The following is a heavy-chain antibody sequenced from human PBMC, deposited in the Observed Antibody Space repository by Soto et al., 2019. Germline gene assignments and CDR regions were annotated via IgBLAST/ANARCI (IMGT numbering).Heavy chain of an antibody. CDR3: AKGTYSYGSAPYYFDY. J-gene: IGHJ4*02. D-gene: IGHD3-10*01. CDR2: ISDSGGST. CDR1: GFTFSSYA. Sequence: PGGSLRLSCAASGFTFSSYAMSWVRQAPGKGLEWVSGISDSGGSTYYADSVKGRFTISRDNSKNTLYLQMNSLRAEDTAVYYCAKGTYSYGSAPYYFDYWGQGTLVTVSS. V-gene: IGHV3-23*01.